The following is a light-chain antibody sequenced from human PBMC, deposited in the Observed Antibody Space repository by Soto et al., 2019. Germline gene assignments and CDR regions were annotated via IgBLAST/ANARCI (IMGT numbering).Light chain of an antibody. Sequence: EIMLTQSPGTLSLSPGERATLSCRASQTVTSNFLAWYQQKPGQAPRLLIYGASSRISGIPERFSGSGSGTDFSLTISRLEPEDFAVYFCQHYGTSPRFGQGTKVEI. V-gene: IGKV3-20*01. J-gene: IGKJ1*01. CDR1: QTVTSNF. CDR2: GAS. CDR3: QHYGTSPR.